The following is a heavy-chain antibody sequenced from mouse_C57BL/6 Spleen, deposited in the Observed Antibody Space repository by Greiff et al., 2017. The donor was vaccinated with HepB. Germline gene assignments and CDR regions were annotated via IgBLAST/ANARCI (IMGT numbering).Heavy chain of an antibody. CDR1: GFTFSSYA. Sequence: EVQLVESGAGLVKPGGSLKLSCAASGFTFSSYAMSWVRQTPEKRLEWVAYISSGGDYIYYADTVKGRFTISRDNARNTLYLQMSSLKSEDTAMYYCTRVPDYDGAMDYWGQGTSVTVSS. CDR3: TRVPDYDGAMDY. CDR2: ISSGGDYI. V-gene: IGHV5-9-1*02. D-gene: IGHD2-4*01. J-gene: IGHJ4*01.